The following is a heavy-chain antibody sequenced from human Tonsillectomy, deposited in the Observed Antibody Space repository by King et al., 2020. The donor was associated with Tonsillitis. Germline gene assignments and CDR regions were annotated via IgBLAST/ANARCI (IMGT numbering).Heavy chain of an antibody. J-gene: IGHJ4*02. V-gene: IGHV3-33*05. Sequence: QVQLVESGGGVVQPGRSLRLSCAASGFTFSTYGIHWVRQAPGKRLEWVALISYDGSNKYYADPVRGRFTISRDTSKNTVYLQMNSLRAEDTAVYYCARAYYYNPSRTPDYLGQGTLITVSS. CDR2: ISYDGSNK. CDR1: GFTFSTYG. D-gene: IGHD3-10*01. CDR3: ARAYYYNPSRTPDY.